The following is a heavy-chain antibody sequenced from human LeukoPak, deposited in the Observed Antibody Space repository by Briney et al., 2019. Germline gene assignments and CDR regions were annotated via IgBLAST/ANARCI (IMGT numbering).Heavy chain of an antibody. J-gene: IGHJ4*02. V-gene: IGHV3-74*01. CDR1: GFTFSSYG. Sequence: GGSLRLSCAASGFTFSSYGMKWVRQAPGKGLVWVSCINSDGSSTGYADSVKGRFTISRDNAKNTLYLQMNSLRAEDTAVYYCARESQSSYVDCWGQGTLVTVSS. D-gene: IGHD6-13*01. CDR2: INSDGSST. CDR3: ARESQSSYVDC.